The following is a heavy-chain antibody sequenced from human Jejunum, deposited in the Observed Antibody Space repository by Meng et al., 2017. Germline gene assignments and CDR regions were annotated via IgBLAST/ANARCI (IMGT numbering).Heavy chain of an antibody. CDR2: IYQSGST. V-gene: IGHV4-4*02. CDR3: SRHLLGPTPGMEY. J-gene: IGHJ4*02. Sequence: SETLSLTCAVSGDSISSSGWWSWVRQPPGKGLEWIGQIYQSGSTNYNPSLKSRVTISIDRSENRLSLQLSSVTAADTAVYYCSRHLLGPTPGMEYWGQGTLVTVSS. CDR1: GDSISSSGW. D-gene: IGHD2-8*02.